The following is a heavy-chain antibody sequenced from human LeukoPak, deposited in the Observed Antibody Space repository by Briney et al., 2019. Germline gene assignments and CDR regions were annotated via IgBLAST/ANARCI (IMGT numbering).Heavy chain of an antibody. Sequence: GGSLRLSCSVSGFTLSNHWMSWVRQPPGKGLEGVANIKFDGSDKYFVDSVKGRFTISRDNPENSVYLQMNSLRAEDTAVYYCAKDRSSFGFGSYPDYWGQGTLVTVSS. V-gene: IGHV3-7*01. CDR1: GFTLSNHW. CDR3: AKDRSSFGFGSYPDY. J-gene: IGHJ4*02. D-gene: IGHD1-26*01. CDR2: IKFDGSDK.